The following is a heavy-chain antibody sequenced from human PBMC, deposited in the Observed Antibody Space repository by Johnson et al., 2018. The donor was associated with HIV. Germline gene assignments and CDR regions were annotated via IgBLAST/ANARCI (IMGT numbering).Heavy chain of an antibody. V-gene: IGHV3-23*04. CDR2: ISGSGGST. Sequence: VQLVESGGGVVQPGRSLRLSCAASGFTVSSNYMSWVRQAPGKGLEWVSAISGSGGSTYYADSVKGRFTISRDNSKNTLYLQMNSLRAEDTAVYYCAKDIEVEQQLVRRGDAFDIWGQGTMVTVSS. CDR3: AKDIEVEQQLVRRGDAFDI. D-gene: IGHD6-13*01. J-gene: IGHJ3*02. CDR1: GFTVSSNY.